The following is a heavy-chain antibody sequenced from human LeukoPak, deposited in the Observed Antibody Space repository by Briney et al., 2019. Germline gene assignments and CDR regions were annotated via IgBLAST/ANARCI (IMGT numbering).Heavy chain of an antibody. Sequence: SVKVSCKASGGTFSSYAISWVRQAPGQGLEWMGRIIPILGTANYAQKFQGRVTITADESTSTAYMELSSLRSEDTAVYYCAREGLAVAGTGDYWGQGTLVTVSS. CDR1: GGTFSSYA. D-gene: IGHD6-19*01. CDR3: AREGLAVAGTGDY. J-gene: IGHJ4*02. CDR2: IIPILGTA. V-gene: IGHV1-69*11.